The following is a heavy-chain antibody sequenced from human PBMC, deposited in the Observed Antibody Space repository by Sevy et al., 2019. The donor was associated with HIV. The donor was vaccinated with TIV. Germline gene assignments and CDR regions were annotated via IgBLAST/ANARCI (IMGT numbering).Heavy chain of an antibody. D-gene: IGHD3-10*01. J-gene: IGHJ4*02. Sequence: GGSLRLSCTASGFTFDDYTMDRVRQAPGKGLEWVSSITWDGGSPYYADSVKGRFTISRDNSKNSLYLQMNSLRPEDTALYYCAKDIAGEGSGSYYFDYWGQGTLVTVSS. CDR2: ITWDGGSP. CDR1: GFTFDDYT. CDR3: AKDIAGEGSGSYYFDY. V-gene: IGHV3-43D*03.